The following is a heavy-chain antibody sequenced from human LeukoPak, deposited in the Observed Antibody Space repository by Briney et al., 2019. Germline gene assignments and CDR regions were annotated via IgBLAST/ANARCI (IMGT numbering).Heavy chain of an antibody. V-gene: IGHV3-23*01. J-gene: IGHJ4*02. D-gene: IGHD3-22*01. Sequence: GALRLSCAASGFTFSSYAMSWVRQAPGKGLEWVSAISGSGGSTYYADSVKGRFTISRDNSKNTLYLQMNSLRAEDTAIYYCAKLYDSSGYYIDYWGQGTLVTVSS. CDR1: GFTFSSYA. CDR2: ISGSGGST. CDR3: AKLYDSSGYYIDY.